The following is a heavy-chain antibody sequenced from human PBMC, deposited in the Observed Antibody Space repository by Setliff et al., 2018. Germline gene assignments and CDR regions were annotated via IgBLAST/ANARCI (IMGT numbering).Heavy chain of an antibody. CDR3: ARNRVALYDAFDI. V-gene: IGHV5-51*01. CDR2: IHPSNSDT. CDR1: GYSFTDYW. J-gene: IGHJ3*02. D-gene: IGHD5-12*01. Sequence: GESLKISCKGSGYSFTDYWIGWVRQMPGEGLEWMGVIHPSNSDTVYSPSFQGQVTISADRSITTAYLQWSSLKASDTAIYYCARNRVALYDAFDIWGQGTMVTVSS.